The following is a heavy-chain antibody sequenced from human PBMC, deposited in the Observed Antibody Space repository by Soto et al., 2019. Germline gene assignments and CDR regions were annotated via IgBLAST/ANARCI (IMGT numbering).Heavy chain of an antibody. CDR3: VKGEYYYDSSGYYPFDY. CDR1: GFTFSIGA. J-gene: IGHJ4*02. V-gene: IGHV3-64D*06. CDR2: ISTNGGST. D-gene: IGHD3-22*01. Sequence: PGGSLRLSCAASGFTFSIGALHWVRQAPGKGLEYVSSISTNGGSTHYADSVKGRFTISRDNSKNTQYLQMSSLRADDTAVYYCVKGEYYYDSSGYYPFDYWGQGT.